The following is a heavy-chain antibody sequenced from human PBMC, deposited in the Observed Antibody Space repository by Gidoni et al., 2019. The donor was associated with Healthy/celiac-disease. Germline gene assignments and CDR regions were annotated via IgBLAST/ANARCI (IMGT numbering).Heavy chain of an antibody. CDR1: GFTFSSYS. V-gene: IGHV3-21*01. J-gene: IGHJ4*02. Sequence: EVQLVESGGGLVKPGGSLRLSCAASGFTFSSYSRNWVRQAPVKGLEWVSSISSSSSYIYYADSVKGRFTISRDNAKNSLYLQMNSLRAEDTAVYYCASETYDYIWGSYRRFDYWGQGTLVTVSS. D-gene: IGHD3-16*02. CDR2: ISSSSSYI. CDR3: ASETYDYIWGSYRRFDY.